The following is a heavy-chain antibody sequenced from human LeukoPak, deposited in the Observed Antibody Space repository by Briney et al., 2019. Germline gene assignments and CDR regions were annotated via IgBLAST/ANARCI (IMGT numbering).Heavy chain of an antibody. CDR2: IYYSGST. D-gene: IGHD3-22*01. CDR3: XRAPYYYDSSGXGAFDI. CDR1: GGSISSYY. V-gene: IGHV4-59*01. J-gene: IGHJ3*02. Sequence: PSETLSLTCTVSGGSISSYYWSWIRQPPGKGLEWIGYIYYSGSTNYNPSLKSRVTISVDTSKNQFSLKLSSVTAADTAVYYCXRAPYYYDSSGXGAFDIWGXXXMXXVS.